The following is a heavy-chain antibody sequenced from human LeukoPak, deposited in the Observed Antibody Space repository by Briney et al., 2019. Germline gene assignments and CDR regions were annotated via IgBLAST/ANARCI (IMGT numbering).Heavy chain of an antibody. V-gene: IGHV1-18*01. J-gene: IGHJ6*03. CDR1: GYTFTSYD. CDR2: ISAYNGNT. D-gene: IGHD2-15*01. CDR3: ARFVVVVAADYYYYYMDV. Sequence: GASVKVSCKASGYTFTSYDINWVRQAPGQGLEWMGWISAYNGNTNYAQKLQGRVTMTTDTSTSTAYMELRSLRSDDTAVYYCARFVVVVAADYYYYYMDVWGKGTTVTISS.